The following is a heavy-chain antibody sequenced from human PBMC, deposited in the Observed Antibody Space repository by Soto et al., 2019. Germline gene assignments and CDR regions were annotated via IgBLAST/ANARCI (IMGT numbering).Heavy chain of an antibody. V-gene: IGHV4-59*01. J-gene: IGHJ4*02. D-gene: IGHD3-22*01. CDR1: GGSISSYY. CDR3: ASHDSSGFGY. Sequence: PSETLSLTCTVAGGSISSYYWSWIRQPPGKGLEWIGYIYYSGSTNYNPTLKSRVTISVDTSKNQFSLKLSSVTAADTAVYYCASHDSSGFGYWGQGTLVTVSS. CDR2: IYYSGST.